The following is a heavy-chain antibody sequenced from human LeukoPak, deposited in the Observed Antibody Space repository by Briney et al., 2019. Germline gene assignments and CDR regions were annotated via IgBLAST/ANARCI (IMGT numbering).Heavy chain of an antibody. J-gene: IGHJ4*02. Sequence: GESLKISCKGSGYSFTSYWIGWVRQMPGKGLEWMGIIHPGDSDTRYSPSFQGQVTISADKSISTAYLQWSSLKASDTAMYYCAGSHYYDSSGYGRFDYWGQGTLVTVSS. D-gene: IGHD3-22*01. CDR1: GYSFTSYW. CDR2: IHPGDSDT. V-gene: IGHV5-51*01. CDR3: AGSHYYDSSGYGRFDY.